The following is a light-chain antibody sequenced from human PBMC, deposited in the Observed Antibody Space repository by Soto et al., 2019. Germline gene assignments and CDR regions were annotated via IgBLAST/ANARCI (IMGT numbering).Light chain of an antibody. CDR1: QSLLLSSGNNY. CDR3: AQALQTVT. CDR2: LGS. J-gene: IGKJ4*01. V-gene: IGKV2-28*01. Sequence: DIVLTQSPLSLPVTPGESASISCKASQSLLLSSGNNYLDWYLQKTGQSPQLLIYLGSTRASGVPDRFSDSGSGTDFTLKISTVEAEDVGVYYCAQALQTVTFGGGTKVDIK.